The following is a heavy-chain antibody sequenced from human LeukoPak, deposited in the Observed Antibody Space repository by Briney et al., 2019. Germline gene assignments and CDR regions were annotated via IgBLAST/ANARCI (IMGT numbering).Heavy chain of an antibody. V-gene: IGHV3-23*01. J-gene: IGHJ6*03. CDR2: ISGSGGTP. CDR3: ARGPQLTYFYYMDV. CDR1: EFTFNYYA. Sequence: GSLRLSCAASEFTFNYYAMNWVRQVPGKGLEWVSAISGSGGTPYYADSVKGRFTISRDNSKNTLYLQMNSLRAEDTAVYYCARGPQLTYFYYMDVWGKGTTVTVSS. D-gene: IGHD5-24*01.